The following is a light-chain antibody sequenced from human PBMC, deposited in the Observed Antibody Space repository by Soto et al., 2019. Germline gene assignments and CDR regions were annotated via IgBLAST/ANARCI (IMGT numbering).Light chain of an antibody. V-gene: IGLV1-44*01. CDR2: SND. J-gene: IGLJ3*02. CDR3: ATWDVSLSGWV. CDR1: NSNVGGNT. Sequence: QSVLTQPPSASGTPGQRVTVSCSGSNSNVGGNTVNWYQVLPGTAPKLLIYSNDQRPSGVPDRFSGSKSGTSASLAISGLQSEDEADYFCATWDVSLSGWVFGGGTQLTVL.